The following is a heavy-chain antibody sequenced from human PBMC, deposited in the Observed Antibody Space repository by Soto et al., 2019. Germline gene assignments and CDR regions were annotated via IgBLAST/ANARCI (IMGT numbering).Heavy chain of an antibody. D-gene: IGHD1-1*01. Sequence: GGSLSLSCVSSGFTYSTYGMAWVRPATGKGLERVSAIGTAGDPYYPGSVKGRFTISRENAKNSLYLQMNSLRAGDTAVYYCARDVPRYNWNDGDYWGQGTLVNVS. J-gene: IGHJ4*02. CDR1: GFTYSTYG. CDR3: ARDVPRYNWNDGDY. CDR2: IGTAGDP. V-gene: IGHV3-13*05.